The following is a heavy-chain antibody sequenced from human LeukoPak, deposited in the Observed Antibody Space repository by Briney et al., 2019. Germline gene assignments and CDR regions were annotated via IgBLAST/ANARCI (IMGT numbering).Heavy chain of an antibody. Sequence: GGSLRLSCAASGFTFSSYAMSWVRHAPGEGLEWVSGVSGSGGSTDYADSVKGRFTISRDNSKNTLYLQMNSLRAEDTAVYYCAKGLPYGSGRDWGQGTLVTVSS. CDR1: GFTFSSYA. J-gene: IGHJ4*02. V-gene: IGHV3-23*01. CDR3: AKGLPYGSGRD. CDR2: VSGSGGST. D-gene: IGHD3-10*01.